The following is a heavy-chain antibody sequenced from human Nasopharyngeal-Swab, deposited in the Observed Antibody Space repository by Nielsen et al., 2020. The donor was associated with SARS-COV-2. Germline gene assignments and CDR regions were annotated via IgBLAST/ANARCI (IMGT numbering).Heavy chain of an antibody. V-gene: IGHV1-8*01. CDR3: ARDDHPIAARHYFDY. CDR2: MNPNSGNT. J-gene: IGHJ4*02. Sequence: WVRQAPGQGLEWMGWMNPNSGNTGYAQKFQGRVTMTRNTSISTAYMELSSLRSEDTAVYYCARDDHPIAARHYFDYWGQGTLITVSS. D-gene: IGHD6-6*01.